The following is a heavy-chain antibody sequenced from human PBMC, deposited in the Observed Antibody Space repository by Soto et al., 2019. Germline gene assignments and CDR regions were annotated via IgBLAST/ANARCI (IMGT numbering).Heavy chain of an antibody. J-gene: IGHJ6*02. D-gene: IGHD4-17*01. Sequence: GGSLRLSCAPAGFHFSSYAMPWVRQAPGTGLEWVAVMSYDGSKYYADTVKGRFTISRDTSKNTLYLQLNSLRPEDTAVYYCAKDFTPWFGDYFYYYYGMDVWGQGTTVTVSS. CDR1: GFHFSSYA. CDR3: AKDFTPWFGDYFYYYYGMDV. V-gene: IGHV3-30*18. CDR2: MSYDGSK.